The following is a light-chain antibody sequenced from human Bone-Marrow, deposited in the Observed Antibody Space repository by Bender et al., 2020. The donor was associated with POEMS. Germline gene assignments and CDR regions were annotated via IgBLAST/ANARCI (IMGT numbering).Light chain of an antibody. V-gene: IGLV1-44*01. CDR1: SSNIGAHA. CDR2: SSH. Sequence: QSVLTQPPSASGTPGQRVTISCSGGSSNIGAHAVNWYQHLPGTAPKLLIYSSHRRPSEVPDRFSGSRSGTSASLAISGLQSEDEADYYGAVWDDSLSGWVFGGGTKLTVL. J-gene: IGLJ3*02. CDR3: AVWDDSLSGWV.